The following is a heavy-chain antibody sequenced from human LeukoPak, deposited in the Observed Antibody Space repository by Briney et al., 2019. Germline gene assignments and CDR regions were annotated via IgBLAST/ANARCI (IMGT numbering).Heavy chain of an antibody. CDR1: GYTLTELS. CDR3: ATSDGGPLYCSGGSCSRYNWFDP. J-gene: IGHJ5*02. D-gene: IGHD2-15*01. Sequence: ASVKVSCKVSGYTLTELSMHWVRQAPGKGLEWMGGFDPEDGETIYAQKFQGRVTMTEDTSTDTAYMELSSLRSEDTAVYYCATSDGGPLYCSGGSCSRYNWFDPWGQGTLVTVSS. CDR2: FDPEDGET. V-gene: IGHV1-24*01.